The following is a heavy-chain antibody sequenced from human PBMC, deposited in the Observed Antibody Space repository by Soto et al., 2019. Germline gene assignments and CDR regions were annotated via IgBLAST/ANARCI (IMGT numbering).Heavy chain of an antibody. V-gene: IGHV3-23*01. J-gene: IGHJ4*02. CDR2: LSGSSGTT. Sequence: GGSLRLSCAASDFSFSTYTMSWLRKAPGKGLEWVSCLSGSSGTTYYADSVEGRFTIARDTSKNTLYLQVNNLGADDTAMYYWAKCGGLGAPRGSGTCYCPIDYWGQGTPVTVSS. D-gene: IGHD2-15*01. CDR3: AKCGGLGAPRGSGTCYCPIDY. CDR1: DFSFSTYT.